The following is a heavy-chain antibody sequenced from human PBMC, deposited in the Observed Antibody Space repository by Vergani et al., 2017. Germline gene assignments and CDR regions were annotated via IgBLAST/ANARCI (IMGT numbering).Heavy chain of an antibody. CDR1: GFNLSDDS. D-gene: IGHD3-10*01. Sequence: EVQLVESGGGLVQLGGSLRFSCVVSGFNLSDDSRNWVRQAPGKGLEWVSSIAHITTYYADSVKGRFTVSRNNANKSLFLQINSLRAEDTAVYYCARELPSNDLLLCSGELLDSWGPGTLVAISS. CDR2: IAHITT. CDR3: ARELPSNDLLLCSGELLDS. V-gene: IGHV3-21*01. J-gene: IGHJ4*02.